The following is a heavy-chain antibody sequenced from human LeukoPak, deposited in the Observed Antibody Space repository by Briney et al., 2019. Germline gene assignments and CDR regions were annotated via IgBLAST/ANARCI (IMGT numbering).Heavy chain of an antibody. V-gene: IGHV4-61*01. CDR2: IYHSGST. CDR3: AAAPMGAGWFDP. CDR1: GGSVSSGSYY. J-gene: IGHJ5*02. D-gene: IGHD3-16*01. Sequence: PSETLSLTCTVSGGSVSSGSYYWSWIRQPPGKGLEWIGYIYHSGSTNYNPSLKSRVTISVDTSKNQLSLKLNSVTAADTAVYYCAAAPMGAGWFDPWGQGTLVTVSS.